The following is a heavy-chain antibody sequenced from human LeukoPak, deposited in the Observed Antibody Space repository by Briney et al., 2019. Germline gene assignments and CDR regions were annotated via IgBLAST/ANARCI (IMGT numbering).Heavy chain of an antibody. CDR1: GFTFSSYA. CDR3: ATASTNYDFWSGYDY. V-gene: IGHV3-23*01. CDR2: ISGSGGST. Sequence: GGSLRLSCAASGFTFSSYAMSWVRQAPGKGLEWVSAISGSGGSTYYADSVKGRFTISRDNSKNTLYLQMNSLRAEDTAVYYCATASTNYDFWSGYDYWGQGTLVTVSS. D-gene: IGHD3-3*01. J-gene: IGHJ4*02.